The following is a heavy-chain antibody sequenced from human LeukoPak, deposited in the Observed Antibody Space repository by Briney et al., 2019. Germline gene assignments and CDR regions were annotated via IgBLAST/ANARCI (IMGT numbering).Heavy chain of an antibody. D-gene: IGHD4-11*01. J-gene: IGHJ4*02. CDR1: GFTVSSNY. Sequence: GVLRLSCAASGFTVSSNYMSWVRQAPGKGPEWVANINPAGSQQYSVDSLKGRFTVSRDNAKKSFYLQMNYLRAEDTAVYYCVKWGPYCSTHYCPALESWGQGTLVTVSS. CDR2: INPAGSQQ. V-gene: IGHV3-7*01. CDR3: VKWGPYCSTHYCPALES.